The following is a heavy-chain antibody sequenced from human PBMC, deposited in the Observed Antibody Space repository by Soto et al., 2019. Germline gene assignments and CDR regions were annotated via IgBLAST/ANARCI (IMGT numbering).Heavy chain of an antibody. CDR3: ARDGGEWLQRYYYYGMDV. Sequence: QVQLQESGPGLVKPSQTLSLTCTVSGGSISSGGYYWSWIRQHPGKGLEWIGYIYYSGSTYYNPSLKSRVTISVDTSKNQFSLKLSCVTAADTAVYYCARDGGEWLQRYYYYGMDVWGQGTTVTVSS. CDR1: GGSISSGGYY. CDR2: IYYSGST. D-gene: IGHD5-12*01. V-gene: IGHV4-31*03. J-gene: IGHJ6*02.